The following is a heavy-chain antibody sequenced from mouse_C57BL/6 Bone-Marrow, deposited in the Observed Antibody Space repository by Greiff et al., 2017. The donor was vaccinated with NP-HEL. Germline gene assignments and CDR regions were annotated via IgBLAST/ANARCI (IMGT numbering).Heavy chain of an antibody. J-gene: IGHJ1*03. CDR3: APSYYGYWYFDV. Sequence: QVQLQQSGPELVKPGASVKISCKASGYAFSSSWMNWVKQRPGKGLEWIGRIYPGDGDTNYNGKFKGKATLTADKSSSTAYMQLSSLTSEDSAVYFCAPSYYGYWYFDVWSTGTTVTVSS. D-gene: IGHD1-1*01. CDR2: IYPGDGDT. V-gene: IGHV1-82*01. CDR1: GYAFSSSW.